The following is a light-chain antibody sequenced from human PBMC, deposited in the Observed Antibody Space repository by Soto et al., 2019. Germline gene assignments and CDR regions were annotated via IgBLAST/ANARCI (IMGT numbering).Light chain of an antibody. V-gene: IGKV1-39*01. Sequence: DIQMTQSPSSLSASVGDRVTITCRASQTIGDYLNWYQHKPGKAPELLIYAASSLQSGVPSRFTGSGSGAEFTLTISSLQPEDFATYYCQQYNSYWTFGQWTKVEIK. CDR1: QTIGDY. CDR3: QQYNSYWT. J-gene: IGKJ1*01. CDR2: AAS.